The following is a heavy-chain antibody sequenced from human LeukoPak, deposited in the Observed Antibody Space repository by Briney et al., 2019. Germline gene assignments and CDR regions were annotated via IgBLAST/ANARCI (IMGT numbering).Heavy chain of an antibody. CDR2: IIPIFGTA. D-gene: IGHD6-19*01. CDR1: GGTFSSYA. V-gene: IGHV1-69*05. J-gene: IGHJ6*03. Sequence: SVKLSCKASGGTFSSYAISWGRQAPGQGLERMGGIIPIFGTANYAQKFQGRVTITTDESTSTTYMELSSMRSADTAAYYYARGPAVAGRSRYCYMDVWGKGTTVTVSS. CDR3: ARGPAVAGRSRYCYMDV.